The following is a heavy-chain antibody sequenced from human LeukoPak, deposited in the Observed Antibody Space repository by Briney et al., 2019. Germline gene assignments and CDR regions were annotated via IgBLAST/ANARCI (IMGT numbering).Heavy chain of an antibody. CDR3: AKALAVTTSSFDY. Sequence: GGSLRLSCAASGFTFSSYAMSWVRQAPGKGLEWVSAISGSGGSTYYADSVKGRFTISRDNSKNTLYLQMNSLRAEDTAVYSCAKALAVTTSSFDYWGQGTLVTVSS. D-gene: IGHD4-17*01. CDR2: ISGSGGST. V-gene: IGHV3-23*01. CDR1: GFTFSSYA. J-gene: IGHJ4*02.